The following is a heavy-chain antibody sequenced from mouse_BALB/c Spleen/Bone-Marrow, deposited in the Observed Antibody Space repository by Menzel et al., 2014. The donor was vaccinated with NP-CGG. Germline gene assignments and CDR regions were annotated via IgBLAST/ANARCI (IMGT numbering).Heavy chain of an antibody. D-gene: IGHD2-1*01. Sequence: ESGPGLVKPSQSLSLTCSVTGYSITSGYYWNWIRQFPGNKLEWMGYISYDGNNNYNPSLKNRISITRDTSKNHFFLKLNSVTTEDTATYYCAREDYGNYDFFDYWGQRPPLSASS. J-gene: IGHJ2*01. CDR3: AREDYGNYDFFDY. CDR1: GYSITSGYY. V-gene: IGHV3-6*02. CDR2: ISYDGNN.